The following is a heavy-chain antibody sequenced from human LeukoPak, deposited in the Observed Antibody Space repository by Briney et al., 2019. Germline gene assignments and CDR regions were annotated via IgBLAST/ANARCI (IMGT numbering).Heavy chain of an antibody. CDR2: IYYSGSN. CDR3: ARQVATILRSFDY. V-gene: IGHV4-39*01. D-gene: IGHD5-12*01. J-gene: IGHJ4*02. Sequence: SETLSLTCTVSVASISSSSYYLGRIRQPAGKGLEWIGSIYYSGSNYYNPYLKSRVTISVDKYKKQLYMKRRSVTATDTDVCYSARQVATILRSFDYWGQGTLVTVSS. CDR1: VASISSSSYY.